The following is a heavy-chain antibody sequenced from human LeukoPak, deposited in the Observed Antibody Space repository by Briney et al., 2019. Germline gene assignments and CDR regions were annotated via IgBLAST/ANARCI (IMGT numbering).Heavy chain of an antibody. D-gene: IGHD3-10*01. CDR3: ARVSSMLRGPLVIYYFDF. Sequence: GGSLRLSCVASGFTFTKHWMSWVRQAPGKGLEWVANIKEDGSVKNYMDSVKGRFTISRDNAKNSVSLQMNSLRVEDTAVYYCARVSSMLRGPLVIYYFDFWGQGTLVTVSS. J-gene: IGHJ4*02. CDR2: IKEDGSVK. CDR1: GFTFTKHW. V-gene: IGHV3-7*03.